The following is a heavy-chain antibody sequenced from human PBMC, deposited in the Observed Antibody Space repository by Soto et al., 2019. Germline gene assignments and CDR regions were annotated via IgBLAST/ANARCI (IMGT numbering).Heavy chain of an antibody. CDR1: GCSISAGDYY. CDR3: ARTPGYYVSNTAPPEIDS. D-gene: IGHD3-22*01. J-gene: IGHJ4*02. V-gene: IGHV4-30-4*01. Sequence: TVSVTATVSGCSISAGDYYWGWIRQPPGKGLEWIGYIYYSGSTYYNPSLKSRVTISVDTSKNQFSLKLSSVTAADTAVYYCARTPGYYVSNTAPPEIDSWCQRDLVTISS. CDR2: IYYSGST.